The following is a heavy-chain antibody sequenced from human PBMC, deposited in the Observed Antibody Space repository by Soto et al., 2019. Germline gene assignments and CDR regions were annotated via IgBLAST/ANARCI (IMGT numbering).Heavy chain of an antibody. CDR3: ASSYYDFWSGYDAFDI. CDR2: IWYDGSNK. D-gene: IGHD3-3*01. Sequence: QVQLVESGGGVVQPGRSLRLSCAASGFTFSSYGMHWVRQAPGKGLEWVAVIWYDGSNKYYADSVKGRFTISRDNSKNTLDLQMSSLRAEDTAVDYCASSYYDFWSGYDAFDIWGQGAMVTVSS. J-gene: IGHJ3*02. CDR1: GFTFSSYG. V-gene: IGHV3-33*01.